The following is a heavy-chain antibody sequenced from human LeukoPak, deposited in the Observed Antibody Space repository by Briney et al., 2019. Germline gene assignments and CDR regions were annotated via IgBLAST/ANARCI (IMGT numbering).Heavy chain of an antibody. D-gene: IGHD3-9*01. V-gene: IGHV4-34*01. J-gene: IGHJ4*02. Sequence: SETLSLTCAVYGGSFSGYYWSRIRQPPGKGLEWIGEINLSGSTNYNPSLKSRVTISVDTSKNQFSLKLSSVTAADTAVYYCARWVYYDILTGYHRSFDYWGQGTLVTVYS. CDR1: GGSFSGYY. CDR2: INLSGST. CDR3: ARWVYYDILTGYHRSFDY.